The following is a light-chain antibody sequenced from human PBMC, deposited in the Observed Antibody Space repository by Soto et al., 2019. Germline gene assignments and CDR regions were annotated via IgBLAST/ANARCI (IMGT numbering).Light chain of an antibody. V-gene: IGLV1-40*01. CDR1: SSNIGAGYD. J-gene: IGLJ1*01. CDR2: GNS. Sequence: QSALTQPPSVSGAPGQRVTISCTGSSSNIGAGYDVHWYQQLPGTAPKLLIYGNSNRPSGVPDRFSGSKSGTSPSLAITGLQAEDAADYYCQSYDSSLSGSYVFGTGTKLTVL. CDR3: QSYDSSLSGSYV.